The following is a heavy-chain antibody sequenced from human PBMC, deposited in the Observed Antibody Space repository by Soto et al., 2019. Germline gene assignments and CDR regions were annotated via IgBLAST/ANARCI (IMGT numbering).Heavy chain of an antibody. Sequence: QVQLQESGPGLVKPSQTLSLTCTVSGGSISSRDFYWSWVRQPPGKGLEWLGYVSYTGSTYYNPSLRGRLNISIDTSKRQFSLRLSSVTAADTALYYCARELGFIAAASNDYGMDVWGQGTTVTVSS. J-gene: IGHJ6*02. CDR1: GGSISSRDFY. CDR3: ARELGFIAAASNDYGMDV. D-gene: IGHD6-6*01. V-gene: IGHV4-30-4*01. CDR2: VSYTGST.